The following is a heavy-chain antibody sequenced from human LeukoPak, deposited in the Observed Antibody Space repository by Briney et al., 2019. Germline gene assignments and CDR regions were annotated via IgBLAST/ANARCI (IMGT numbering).Heavy chain of an antibody. D-gene: IGHD5-12*01. CDR3: ARVHSGYESGANWFDP. Sequence: SETLSLTCTVSGGSISSYYWSWIRQPPGKGLKWIGYIYYSGSTNYNPSLKSRLTISVDTSKNQFSLKLSSVTAADTAVYYCARVHSGYESGANWFDPWGQGTLVTVSS. V-gene: IGHV4-59*01. CDR2: IYYSGST. J-gene: IGHJ5*02. CDR1: GGSISSYY.